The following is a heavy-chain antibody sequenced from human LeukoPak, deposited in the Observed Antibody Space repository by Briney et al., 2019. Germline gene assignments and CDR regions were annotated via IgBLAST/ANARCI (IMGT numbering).Heavy chain of an antibody. V-gene: IGHV1-18*01. Sequence: ASVKVSCKASGYTFTSYGISWVRQAPGQGLEWMGWISAYNGNTNYAQKLQGRVTMTTDTSTSTAYMELRSLRSDDTAVYYCARDRYYDSSGYYCDFDYWGQGTLVTVSS. D-gene: IGHD3-22*01. CDR1: GYTFTSYG. CDR3: ARDRYYDSSGYYCDFDY. CDR2: ISAYNGNT. J-gene: IGHJ4*02.